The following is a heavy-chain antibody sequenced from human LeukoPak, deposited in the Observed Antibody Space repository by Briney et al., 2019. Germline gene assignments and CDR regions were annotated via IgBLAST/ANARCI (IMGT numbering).Heavy chain of an antibody. CDR3: AKGDGYNICFDY. J-gene: IGHJ4*02. D-gene: IGHD5-24*01. CDR2: ISGSGGST. CDR1: GFTFSSYA. V-gene: IGHV3-23*01. Sequence: GGSLRLSCAASGFTFSSYAMSWVRQAPGKGLEWVSAISGSGGSTYYADSVEGRSTISRDNSKNTLYLQMNSLRAEDTAVYYCAKGDGYNICFDYWGQGTLVTVSS.